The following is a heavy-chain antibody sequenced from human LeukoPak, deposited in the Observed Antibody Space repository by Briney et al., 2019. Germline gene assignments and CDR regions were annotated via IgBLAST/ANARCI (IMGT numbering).Heavy chain of an antibody. CDR2: IYYSGST. V-gene: IGHV4-59*11. J-gene: IGHJ3*02. D-gene: IGHD4-17*01. CDR3: ARGVGDYGRNAFDI. CDR1: GGSISSHY. Sequence: SETLSLTCTVSGGSISSHYWSWIRQPPGKGLEWIGYIYYSGSTNYNPSLKSRVTISVDTSKNQFSLKLSSVTAADTAVYYCARGVGDYGRNAFDIWGQGTMVTVSS.